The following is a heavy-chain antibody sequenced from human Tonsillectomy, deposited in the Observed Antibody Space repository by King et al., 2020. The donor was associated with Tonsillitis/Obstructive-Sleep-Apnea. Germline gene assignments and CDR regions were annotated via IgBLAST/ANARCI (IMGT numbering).Heavy chain of an antibody. J-gene: IGHJ4*02. CDR1: GFTFSSYE. CDR3: ARDDNWVGSFDY. Sequence: VQLVESGGGLVQPGGSLRLSCAASGFTFSSYEMNWVRQAPGKGLEWVSYISSSGSTIYYADSVKGRFTISRDNAKNSLYLQMNSLRAEDTAVDYCARDDNWVGSFDYWGEGTLVTVSS. CDR2: ISSSGSTI. D-gene: IGHD1-20*01. V-gene: IGHV3-48*03.